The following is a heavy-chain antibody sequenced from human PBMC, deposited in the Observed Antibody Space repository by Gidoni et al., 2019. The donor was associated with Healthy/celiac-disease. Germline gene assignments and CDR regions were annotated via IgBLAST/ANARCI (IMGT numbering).Heavy chain of an antibody. J-gene: IGHJ5*02. CDR3: AHKESGSTMVRGNWFDP. Sequence: ITPKESGPTLVIPTQTLSLTCTFPGSSPSTRGVGVGWTRQPPGKALEWLALIYWDDDKRYLPSLKSGLTNTKDTSINQVVLTLTNMDPVDTATYYCAHKESGSTMVRGNWFDPWGQGTLVTDSS. CDR1: GSSPSTRGVG. CDR2: IYWDDDK. D-gene: IGHD3-10*01. V-gene: IGHV2-5*02.